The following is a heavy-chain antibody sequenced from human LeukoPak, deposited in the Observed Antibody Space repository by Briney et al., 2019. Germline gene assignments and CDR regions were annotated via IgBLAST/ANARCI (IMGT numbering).Heavy chain of an antibody. J-gene: IGHJ4*02. CDR1: GISLSNYG. V-gene: IGHV3-23*01. CDR3: AAVVAGPFDY. CDR2: ISGSGGST. Sequence: GGSLRLSCVVSGISLSNYGMTWVRQAPGKGLEWVSVISGSGGSTYYADSVKGRFTISRDNSKNTLYLQMNSLRAEDTAVYYCAAVVAGPFDYWGQGTLVTVSS. D-gene: IGHD2-15*01.